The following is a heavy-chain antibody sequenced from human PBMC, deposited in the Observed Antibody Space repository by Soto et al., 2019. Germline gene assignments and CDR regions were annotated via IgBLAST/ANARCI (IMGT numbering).Heavy chain of an antibody. CDR1: GFIFSSYA. CDR3: AKGYFTRIGLWTGYDYYYYYGMDV. J-gene: IGHJ6*02. CDR2: ISGSGTVR. V-gene: IGHV3-23*01. D-gene: IGHD3-3*01. Sequence: GGSLRLSCEASGFIFSSYALSWVRQLPGKGLEWVSGISGSGTVRHYADSVRGRFNIYRDNANNFVHLQMENLRGEDTGTYYCAKGYFTRIGLWTGYDYYYYYGMDVWGPGTTVTVSS.